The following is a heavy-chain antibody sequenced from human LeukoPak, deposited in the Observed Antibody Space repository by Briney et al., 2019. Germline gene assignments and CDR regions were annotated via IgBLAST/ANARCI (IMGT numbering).Heavy chain of an antibody. D-gene: IGHD3-22*01. V-gene: IGHV3-30*02. CDR3: AKDETTYYYDSSGSDY. CDR2: IRYDGGNK. CDR1: GFTFSTYR. Sequence: GGSLRLSCAASGFTFSTYRMNWVRQAPGKGLEWVAFIRYDGGNKYYADSVKGRFTISRDNSKNTLYLQMKSLRAEDTAVYYCAKDETTYYYDSSGSDYWGQGTLVTVSS. J-gene: IGHJ4*02.